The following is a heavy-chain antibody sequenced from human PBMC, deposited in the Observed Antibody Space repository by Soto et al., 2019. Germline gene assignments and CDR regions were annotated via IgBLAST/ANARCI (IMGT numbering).Heavy chain of an antibody. J-gene: IGHJ5*01. V-gene: IGHV1-46*04. D-gene: IGHD1-1*01. CDR3: ASDHSRDDEAWWFDT. CDR2: INPRSGYA. CDR1: GYIFTTHL. Sequence: ASVKVSCKASGYIFTTHLMHWVRQAPGQGVEWMAVINPRSGYAVYAQELQGRRTLTRDTSTSTVYMELSSLRSDDTAVYYCASDHSRDDEAWWFDTWGHGSLVTVSS.